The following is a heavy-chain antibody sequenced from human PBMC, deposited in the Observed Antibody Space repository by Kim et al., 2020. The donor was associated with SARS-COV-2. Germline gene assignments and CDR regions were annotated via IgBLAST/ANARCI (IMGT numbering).Heavy chain of an antibody. V-gene: IGHV3-23*01. CDR3: AKEVLEWLPTYFDS. D-gene: IGHD3-3*01. J-gene: IGHJ4*02. Sequence: GGSLRLSCAASGFTFSSYAMSWVRQAPGKGLEWVSAISGSGGSTYHADSVKGRFTVSRDISKNTLYLQMNSLRAEDTAIYFCAKEVLEWLPTYFDSWGQGTLVTVSS. CDR1: GFTFSSYA. CDR2: ISGSGGST.